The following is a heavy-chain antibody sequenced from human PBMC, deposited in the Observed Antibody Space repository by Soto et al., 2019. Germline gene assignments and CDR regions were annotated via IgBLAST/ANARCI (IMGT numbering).Heavy chain of an antibody. CDR2: INPNSGGT. D-gene: IGHD5-12*01. Sequence: QVQLVQSGAEVKKPGASVKVSCKASGYTFTGYYMHWVRQAPGQGLEWMGWINPNSGGTNYAQKFQGWVTMTRDTXSSTAYMELSRLRSDDTAVYYCARGEGGYDYNWFDPWGQGTLVTVSS. V-gene: IGHV1-2*04. CDR1: GYTFTGYY. CDR3: ARGEGGYDYNWFDP. J-gene: IGHJ5*02.